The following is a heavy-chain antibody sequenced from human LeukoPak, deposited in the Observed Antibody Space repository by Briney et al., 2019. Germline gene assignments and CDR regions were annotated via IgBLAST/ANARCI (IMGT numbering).Heavy chain of an antibody. D-gene: IGHD2-15*01. CDR2: IYYSGST. Sequence: SETLSLTCTVSGGSNSSYYWSWIRQPPGKGLEWIGYIYYSGSTNYNPSLKSRVTISVDTSKNRFSLKLSSVTAADTAVYYCARGVCSGGSCRNWFDPWGQGTLVTVSS. V-gene: IGHV4-59*01. CDR3: ARGVCSGGSCRNWFDP. J-gene: IGHJ5*02. CDR1: GGSNSSYY.